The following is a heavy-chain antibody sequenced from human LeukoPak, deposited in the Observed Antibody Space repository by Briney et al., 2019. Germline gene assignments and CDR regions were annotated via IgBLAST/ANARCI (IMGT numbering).Heavy chain of an antibody. CDR2: IYYSGST. CDR3: AKGYSYGTGYNWFDP. Sequence: SQTLSLTCTVSGGSISSGGYYWSWIRQHPGKGLEWIAYIYYSGSTYYNASLKSRITISVDTSKNQFSLKLSSVTAADTAVYYCAKGYSYGTGYNWFDPWGQGTLVTVSS. D-gene: IGHD5-18*01. V-gene: IGHV4-31*03. J-gene: IGHJ5*02. CDR1: GGSISSGGYY.